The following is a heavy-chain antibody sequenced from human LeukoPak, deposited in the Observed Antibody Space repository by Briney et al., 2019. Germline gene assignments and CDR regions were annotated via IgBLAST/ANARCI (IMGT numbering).Heavy chain of an antibody. CDR1: GGSISSGGYS. J-gene: IGHJ4*02. CDR2: IYHSGST. CDR3: ARLASYGSGQSDY. D-gene: IGHD3-10*01. V-gene: IGHV4-30-2*01. Sequence: SQTLSLTCAVSGGSISSGGYSWSWIRQPPGKGLEWIGYIYHSGSTYYNPSLKSRVTISVDRSKNQFSLKLSSVTAADTAVYYCARLASYGSGQSDYWGQGTLVTVSS.